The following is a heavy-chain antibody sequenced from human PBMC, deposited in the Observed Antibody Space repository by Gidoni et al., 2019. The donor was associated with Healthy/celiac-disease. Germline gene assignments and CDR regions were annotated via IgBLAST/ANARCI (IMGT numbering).Heavy chain of an antibody. CDR3: ARDVSSGWYSQVDY. D-gene: IGHD6-19*01. J-gene: IGHJ4*02. CDR1: GFTFSSYA. Sequence: QVQLVESGGGVFQPGRSLRLSCAASGFTFSSYAMHWVRQAPGKGLEWVAVISYDGSNKYYADAVKGRFTISRDNSKNTLYLQMNSLRAEDTAVYYCARDVSSGWYSQVDYWGQGTLVTVSS. CDR2: ISYDGSNK. V-gene: IGHV3-30*01.